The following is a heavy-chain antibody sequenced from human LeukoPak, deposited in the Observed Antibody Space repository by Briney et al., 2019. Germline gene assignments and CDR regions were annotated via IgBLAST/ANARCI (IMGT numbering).Heavy chain of an antibody. D-gene: IGHD6-6*01. Sequence: SETLSLTCTVSGGSISSSSYYWGWIRQPPGKGLEWIGSIYYSGSTYYNPSLKSRVTMSVDTSKNQFSLKLSSVTAADTAVYYCAREEYDSTWPFAFWGQGTLVTVSS. V-gene: IGHV4-39*07. CDR3: AREEYDSTWPFAF. J-gene: IGHJ4*02. CDR2: IYYSGST. CDR1: GGSISSSSYY.